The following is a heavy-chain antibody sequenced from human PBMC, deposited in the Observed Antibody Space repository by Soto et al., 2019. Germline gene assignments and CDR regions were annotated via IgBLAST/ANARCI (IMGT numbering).Heavy chain of an antibody. CDR1: GDSIRSYY. Sequence: SETLSLTCSVSGDSIRSYYWTWIRQPPGKGLQWIGYVFHTGNTNYNPSLKSRVTISEGASTNQVSLRLTPVTAADTAVYFCAREQYNWKIWGQGTLVTSPQ. J-gene: IGHJ4*02. V-gene: IGHV4-59*01. CDR3: AREQYNWKI. D-gene: IGHD1-20*01. CDR2: VFHTGNT.